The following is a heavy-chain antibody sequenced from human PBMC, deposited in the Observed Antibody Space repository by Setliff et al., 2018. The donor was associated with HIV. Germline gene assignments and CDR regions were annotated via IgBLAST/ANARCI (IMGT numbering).Heavy chain of an antibody. CDR1: GGNFRFYA. Sequence: ASVKVSCKASGGNFRFYAFSWVRQAPGQGLEWMGWMMPSSGNTGYAQKFQGRLTITRNTSISTAYMEVSSLRSEDTAVYYCARGWIEQQPVWNYWGQGTLVTVSS. D-gene: IGHD6-13*01. J-gene: IGHJ4*02. CDR3: ARGWIEQQPVWNY. CDR2: MMPSSGNT. V-gene: IGHV1-8*03.